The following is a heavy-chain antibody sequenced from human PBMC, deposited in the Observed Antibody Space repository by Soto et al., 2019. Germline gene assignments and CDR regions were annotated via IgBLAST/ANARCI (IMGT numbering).Heavy chain of an antibody. CDR2: ISYDGSNK. CDR1: GFTFSSYA. D-gene: IGHD3-9*01. J-gene: IGHJ6*02. CDR3: ARDGTYYDILTGYPSYYYYGMDV. Sequence: GGPLRLSCAASGFTFSSYAMHWVRQAPGKGLEWVAVISYDGSNKYYADSVKGRFTISRDNSKNTVYLQMNSLRAEDTAVYYCARDGTYYDILTGYPSYYYYGMDVWGQGTTVTVSS. V-gene: IGHV3-30-3*01.